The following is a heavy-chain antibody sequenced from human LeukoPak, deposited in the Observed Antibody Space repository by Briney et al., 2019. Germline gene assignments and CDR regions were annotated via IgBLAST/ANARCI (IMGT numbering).Heavy chain of an antibody. CDR1: GYTFTGYY. Sequence: GASVKVSCKASGYTFTGYYMHWVRQAPGQGFEWMGWINPNSGGTNYAQKFQGRVTMTRDMSISTAYMELSRLTSDDTAVYFCARGWDSGYDLNWFDPWGQGTLVTVSS. J-gene: IGHJ5*02. D-gene: IGHD5-12*01. CDR2: INPNSGGT. V-gene: IGHV1-2*02. CDR3: ARGWDSGYDLNWFDP.